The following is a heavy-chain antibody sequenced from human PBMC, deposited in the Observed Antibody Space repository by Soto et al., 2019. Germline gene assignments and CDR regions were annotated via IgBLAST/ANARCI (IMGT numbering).Heavy chain of an antibody. CDR1: GGTFSSYA. J-gene: IGHJ5*02. Sequence: GASVKVSCKASGGTFSSYAISWVRQAPGQGLEWMGGIIPIFGTANYAQKFQGRVTITADESTSTAYMELSSLRSEDTAVYYCARGVAAAALGVWFDPWGQVTLVTFSS. V-gene: IGHV1-69*13. CDR3: ARGVAAAALGVWFDP. D-gene: IGHD6-13*01. CDR2: IIPIFGTA.